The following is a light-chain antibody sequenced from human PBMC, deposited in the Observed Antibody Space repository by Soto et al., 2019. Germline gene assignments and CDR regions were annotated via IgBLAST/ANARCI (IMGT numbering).Light chain of an antibody. V-gene: IGKV1-8*01. CDR1: QSINSH. J-gene: IGKJ1*01. CDR2: AAS. Sequence: PMLQSYSSLSASVGARVTITCRASQSINSHLNWYQQKPGKAPKLLIYAASTLQSGVPSRFSGSGSGTDFTLTISCLQSEDFATYYCQQYYSYPRTFGQGTKVDIK. CDR3: QQYYSYPRT.